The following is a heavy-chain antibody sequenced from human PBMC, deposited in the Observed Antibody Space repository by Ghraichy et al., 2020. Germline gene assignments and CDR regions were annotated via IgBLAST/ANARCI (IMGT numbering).Heavy chain of an antibody. CDR2: ISAYNGNT. D-gene: IGHD3-3*01. CDR3: ARDPLNDSYYDFWSGYYMKNYYYYYGMDV. V-gene: IGHV1-18*04. CDR1: GYTFTSYG. J-gene: IGHJ6*02. Sequence: ASVKVSCKASGYTFTSYGISWVLQAPGQGLEWMGWISAYNGNTNYAQKLQGRVTMTTDTSTSTAYMELRSLRSDDTAVYYCARDPLNDSYYDFWSGYYMKNYYYYYGMDVWGQGTTVTVSS.